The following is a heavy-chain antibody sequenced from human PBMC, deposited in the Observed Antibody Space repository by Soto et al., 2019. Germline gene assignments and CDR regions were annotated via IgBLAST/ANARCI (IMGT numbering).Heavy chain of an antibody. CDR1: GGSISSGGYY. CDR3: ARWGPEPAATYFGY. V-gene: IGHV4-31*03. Sequence: SETLSLTCTVSGGSISSGGYYWSWIRQHPGKGLEWIGYIYYSGSTYYNPSLKSRVTISVDTSKNQFSLKLSSVTAADTAVYYCARWGPEPAATYFGYWGQGTLVTVSS. CDR2: IYYSGST. J-gene: IGHJ4*02. D-gene: IGHD2-2*01.